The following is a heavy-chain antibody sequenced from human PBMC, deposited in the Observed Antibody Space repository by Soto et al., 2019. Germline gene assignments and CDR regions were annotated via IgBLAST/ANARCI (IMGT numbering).Heavy chain of an antibody. CDR3: ERRERPAGTDWWFDP. D-gene: IGHD6-13*01. CDR1: GYIFTSYG. CDR2: ISAYNGNT. Sequence: ASVKVSCKVSGYIFTSYGISWVRQAPGQGLEWMGWISAYNGNTNFAQKFQGRVTMTTDTSASTAYMELKSLRSDDTAVYYCERRERPAGTDWWFDPWGQGTLVTVSS. J-gene: IGHJ5*02. V-gene: IGHV1-18*01.